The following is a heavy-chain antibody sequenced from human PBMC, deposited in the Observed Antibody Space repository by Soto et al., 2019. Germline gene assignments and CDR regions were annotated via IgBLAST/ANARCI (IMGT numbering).Heavy chain of an antibody. Sequence: PGGSLRLSCAASGFTFSNAWMSWVRQAPGKGLEWVGRIKSKTDGGTTDYAAPVKGRFTISRDDSKNTLYLQMNSLKTEDTAVYYCTTADCSSTSCYIYYYYYMDVWGKGTTVTVSS. CDR1: GFTFSNAW. CDR2: IKSKTDGGTT. CDR3: TTADCSSTSCYIYYYYYMDV. D-gene: IGHD2-2*02. V-gene: IGHV3-15*01. J-gene: IGHJ6*03.